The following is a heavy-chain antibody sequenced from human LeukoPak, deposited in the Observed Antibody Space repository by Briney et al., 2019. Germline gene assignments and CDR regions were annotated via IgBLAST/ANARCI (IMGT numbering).Heavy chain of an antibody. CDR3: ASGQQLGY. Sequence: GRSLRLSCAASGFTFSSYGMHWVRQAPGKGLEWVAVISYDGSNKYYADSVKGRFTISRDNAKNSLYLQMNSLRAEDTVVYYCASGQQLGYWGQGTLVTVSS. CDR2: ISYDGSNK. J-gene: IGHJ4*02. CDR1: GFTFSSYG. D-gene: IGHD6-6*01. V-gene: IGHV3-30*03.